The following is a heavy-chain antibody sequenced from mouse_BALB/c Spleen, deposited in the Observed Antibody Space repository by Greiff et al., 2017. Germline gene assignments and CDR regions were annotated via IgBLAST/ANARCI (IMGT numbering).Heavy chain of an antibody. CDR2: ISYDGSN. CDR1: GYSITSGYY. V-gene: IGHV3-6*02. CDR3: ARDGNYVTY. J-gene: IGHJ3*01. D-gene: IGHD2-1*01. Sequence: EVKLQESGPGLVKPSQSLSLTCSVTGYSITSGYYWNWIRQFPGNKLEWMGYISYDGSNNYNPSLKNRISITRDTSKNQFFLKLNSVTTEDTATYYCARDGNYVTYWGQGTLVTVSA.